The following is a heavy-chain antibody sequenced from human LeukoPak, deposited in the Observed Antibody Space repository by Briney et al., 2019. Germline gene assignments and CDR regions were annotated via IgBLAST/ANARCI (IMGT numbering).Heavy chain of an antibody. CDR3: ATTDDGGGYQWGDFFDF. Sequence: SVKVSCKASGGTSNSHAISWVRQAPGQGLEWIGRIIPNLGTTNRAQNFQDRVTLTADKSTNTAYMELTSLTSDDTAVYYCATTDDGGGYQWGDFFDFWGQGTLVTVPS. CDR1: GGTSNSHA. CDR2: IIPNLGTT. J-gene: IGHJ4*02. D-gene: IGHD3-22*01. V-gene: IGHV1-69*04.